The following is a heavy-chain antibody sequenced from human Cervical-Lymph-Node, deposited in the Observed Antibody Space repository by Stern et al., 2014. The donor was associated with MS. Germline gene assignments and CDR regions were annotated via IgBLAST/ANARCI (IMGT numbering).Heavy chain of an antibody. CDR2: IIPKLGTQ. J-gene: IGHJ6*02. CDR3: AGCRDILTAVYDGMDV. V-gene: IGHV1-69*01. CDR1: GGTFSTHA. Sequence: VQLVESGAEVKKPGSSVKVSCKASGGTFSTHAISWVRQVPGLGLEWMGGIIPKLGTQNYAERFQNRVTITADDSTSTAYMEMRSLRSEDTAVYYCAGCRDILTAVYDGMDVWGQGTTVTVS. D-gene: IGHD3-9*01.